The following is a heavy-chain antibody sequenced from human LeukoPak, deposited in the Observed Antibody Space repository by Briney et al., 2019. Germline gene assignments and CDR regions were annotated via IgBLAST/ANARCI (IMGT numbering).Heavy chain of an antibody. V-gene: IGHV3-30*02. CDR3: AKERSYHYDSSGYYYFDY. Sequence: GGSLRLSCAASGFTFSSYGMHWVRQAPGKGLEWVAFIRYDGSNKYYADSVKGRFTISRDNSKNTLYLQMNSLRAEDTAVYYCAKERSYHYDSSGYYYFDYWGQGTLVTVSS. J-gene: IGHJ4*02. CDR2: IRYDGSNK. CDR1: GFTFSSYG. D-gene: IGHD3-22*01.